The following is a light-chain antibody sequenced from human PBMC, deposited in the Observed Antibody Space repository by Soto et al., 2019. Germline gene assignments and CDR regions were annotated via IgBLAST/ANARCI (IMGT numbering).Light chain of an antibody. Sequence: EIVLTQSPGTLSLSPGERPTLSCRASQVIGSRYLAWYHQKSGQAPRLLIYGASSRATGIPDRFSGSGSGTDFTLTISRLEPEDFGVYYCQQFGSSIPHTFGQGTRLEIK. CDR2: GAS. V-gene: IGKV3-20*01. CDR1: QVIGSRY. J-gene: IGKJ5*01. CDR3: QQFGSSIPHT.